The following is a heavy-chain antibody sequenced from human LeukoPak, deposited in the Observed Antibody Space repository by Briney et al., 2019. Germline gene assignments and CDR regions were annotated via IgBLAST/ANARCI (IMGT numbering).Heavy chain of an antibody. CDR2: INSDGSST. Sequence: PGGSLRLSCAASGFTFSRYYMHWVRQAPGKGLVWVSRINSDGSSTTYADSVKGRFTISRDNARNTLYLQMNSLRAEDTAVYYCARESSVGAHKAFDYWGQGTLVTVSS. CDR1: GFTFSRYY. J-gene: IGHJ4*02. D-gene: IGHD1-26*01. CDR3: ARESSVGAHKAFDY. V-gene: IGHV3-74*01.